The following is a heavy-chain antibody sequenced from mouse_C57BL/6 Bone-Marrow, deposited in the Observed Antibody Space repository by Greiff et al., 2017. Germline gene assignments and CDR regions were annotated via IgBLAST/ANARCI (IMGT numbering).Heavy chain of an antibody. CDR2: IDPSDSYT. CDR1: GYTFTSYW. J-gene: IGHJ2*01. D-gene: IGHD3-2*01. Sequence: QVQLQQPGAELVKPGASVKLSCKASGYTFTSYWMQWVKQRPGQGLEWIGEIDPSDSYTNYNQKFKGKATLTVDTSSSTAYMQLSSLTSEDSAVYNCAKQTALDYWGKGTTLTVSS. CDR3: AKQTALDY. V-gene: IGHV1-50*01.